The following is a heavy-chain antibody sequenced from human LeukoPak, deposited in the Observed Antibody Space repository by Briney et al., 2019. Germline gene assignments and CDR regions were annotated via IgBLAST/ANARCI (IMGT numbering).Heavy chain of an antibody. CDR2: IYPGDSDS. CDR1: GYSFTSYW. V-gene: IGHV5-51*01. D-gene: IGHD6-13*01. CDR3: TRRGGDGSHWYRDGFDI. J-gene: IGHJ3*02. Sequence: GESLKISCKGYGYSFTSYWIGWVRQMPGKGLEWMGIIYPGDSDSRYSPSFQGQVTISADRSISTAYLQWSSRRASDTAMYCCTRRGGDGSHWYRDGFDIWGQGTMVTVSS.